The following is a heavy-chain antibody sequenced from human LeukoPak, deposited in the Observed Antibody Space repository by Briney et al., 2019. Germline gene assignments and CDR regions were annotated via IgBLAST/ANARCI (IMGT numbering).Heavy chain of an antibody. CDR2: IYYSGST. CDR3: ARGDIHSGSRYDY. J-gene: IGHJ4*02. D-gene: IGHD3-10*01. CDR1: GGSVTSYY. V-gene: IGHV4-59*02. Sequence: SETLSLTCTVSGGSVTSYYWSWIRQPPGRGLEWIGYIYYSGSTNYNPSLKSRVTISVDTSKNQFPLKLSSVTAADTAVYYCARGDIHSGSRYDYWGQGTLVTVSS.